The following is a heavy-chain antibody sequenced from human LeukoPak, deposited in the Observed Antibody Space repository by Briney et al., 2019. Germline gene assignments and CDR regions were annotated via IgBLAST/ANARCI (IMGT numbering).Heavy chain of an antibody. J-gene: IGHJ4*02. Sequence: PSETLSLTCAVYGGSFSGYYWSWIRQPPGKGLEWIGEINHSGSTNYNPSLKSRVTISVDTSKNQFSLKLSSVTAADTAVYYCARAQGIVATMVDYWGQGTLVTVSS. CDR3: ARAQGIVATMVDY. V-gene: IGHV4-34*01. D-gene: IGHD5-12*01. CDR1: GGSFSGYY. CDR2: INHSGST.